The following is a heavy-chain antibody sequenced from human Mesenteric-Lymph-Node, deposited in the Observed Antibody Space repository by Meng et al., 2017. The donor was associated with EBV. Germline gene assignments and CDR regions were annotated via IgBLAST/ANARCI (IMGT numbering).Heavy chain of an antibody. Sequence: QVTLQEWGAGLFKPSETLSLTCAVYGGSFSGYYWSWIRQPPGKGLEWIGEINHSGSTNYNPSLKSRVTISVDTSKNQFSLKLSSVTAADTAVYYCARGRSYVSGVIDPWGQGTLVTVSS. CDR3: ARGRSYVSGVIDP. CDR2: INHSGST. D-gene: IGHD3-16*01. V-gene: IGHV4-34*01. CDR1: GGSFSGYY. J-gene: IGHJ5*02.